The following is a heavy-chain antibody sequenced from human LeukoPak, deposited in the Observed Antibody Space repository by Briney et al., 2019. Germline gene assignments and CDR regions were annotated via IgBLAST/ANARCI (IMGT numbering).Heavy chain of an antibody. J-gene: IGHJ4*02. CDR3: ARQSGQYYDFWSGYYSPLDY. CDR1: GYIFTSYW. V-gene: IGHV5-51*01. D-gene: IGHD3-3*01. Sequence: GESLKISCKGSGYIFTSYWIGWVRQMPGKGLEWMGIIYPGDSDTRYSPSFQGQVTISADKSISTAYLQWSSLKASDTAMYYCARQSGQYYDFWSGYYSPLDYWGQGTLDTVSS. CDR2: IYPGDSDT.